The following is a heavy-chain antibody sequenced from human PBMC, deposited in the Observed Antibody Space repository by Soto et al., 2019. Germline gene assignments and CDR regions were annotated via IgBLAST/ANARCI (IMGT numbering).Heavy chain of an antibody. CDR3: ARDSSYYDSSGYVRGSAFDI. CDR2: INPSGGST. J-gene: IGHJ3*02. CDR1: GYTFTSYY. V-gene: IGHV1-46*01. Sequence: GASVKVSCKASGYTFTSYYMHWVRQAPGQGLEWMGIINPSGGSTSYAQKFQGRVTMTRDTSTSTVYMELSSLRSEDTAVYYCARDSSYYDSSGYVRGSAFDIWGQGTMVIVSS. D-gene: IGHD3-22*01.